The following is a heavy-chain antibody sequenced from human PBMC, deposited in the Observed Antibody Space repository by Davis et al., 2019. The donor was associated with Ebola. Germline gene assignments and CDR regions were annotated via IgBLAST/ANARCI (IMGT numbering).Heavy chain of an antibody. CDR1: GFTFSDYY. CDR3: ARALPYYYGMDV. J-gene: IGHJ6*02. V-gene: IGHV3-11*04. Sequence: GESLKISCAASGFTFSDYYMSWIRQAPGKGLEWVSYISSSGSTIYYADSVKGRFTISRDNAKNTLYLQMNSLRAEDTAVYYCARALPYYYGMDVWGQGTTVTVSS. CDR2: ISSSGSTI.